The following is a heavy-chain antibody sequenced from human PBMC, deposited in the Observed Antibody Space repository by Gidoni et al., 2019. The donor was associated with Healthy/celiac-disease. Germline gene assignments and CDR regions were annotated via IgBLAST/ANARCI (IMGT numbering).Heavy chain of an antibody. V-gene: IGHV3-23*01. D-gene: IGHD3-22*01. CDR2: ISGSGGST. Sequence: EVQLLVSGGGLVQPGGSLRLSCAASGFTFSSYAMSWFRQAPGKGLEWVSAISGSGGSTYYADSVKGRFTISRDNSKNTLYLQMNSLRAEDTAVYYCAKGGQNYYDSSGEFDYWGQGTLVTVSS. J-gene: IGHJ4*02. CDR1: GFTFSSYA. CDR3: AKGGQNYYDSSGEFDY.